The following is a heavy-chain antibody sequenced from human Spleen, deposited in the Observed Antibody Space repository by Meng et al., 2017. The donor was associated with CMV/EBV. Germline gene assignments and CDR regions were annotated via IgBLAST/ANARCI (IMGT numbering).Heavy chain of an antibody. V-gene: IGHV4-59*01. CDR2: IYYTGST. CDR1: NDSIHDYY. J-gene: IGHJ4*02. CDR3: AIAARPDYFDY. Sequence: GSLRLSCSVSNDSIHDYYWSWIRQPPGKGLEWIGYIYYTGSTNYNPSLKSRVTISVDTSKNQFSLKLSSVTAADTAVYYCAIAARPDYFDYWGQGTLVTVSS. D-gene: IGHD6-6*01.